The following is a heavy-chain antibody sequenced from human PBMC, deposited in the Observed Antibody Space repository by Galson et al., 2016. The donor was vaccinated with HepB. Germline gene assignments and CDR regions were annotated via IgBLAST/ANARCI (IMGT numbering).Heavy chain of an antibody. Sequence: SLRLSCAASGFTFSSYEMNWVRQAPGKGLEWVSYISSSGSTIYYADSVKGRFTISRDNAKNSLYLQMNSLRAEDTAVYYCAKEYSYGYYYFYGVDVWGQGPTVTVSS. CDR3: AKEYSYGYYYFYGVDV. CDR1: GFTFSSYE. J-gene: IGHJ6*02. V-gene: IGHV3-48*03. CDR2: ISSSGSTI. D-gene: IGHD5-18*01.